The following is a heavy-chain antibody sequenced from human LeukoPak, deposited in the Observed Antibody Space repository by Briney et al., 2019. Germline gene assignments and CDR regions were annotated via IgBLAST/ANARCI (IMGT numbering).Heavy chain of an antibody. Sequence: ASVKVSCKASGYTFTSYGIRWVRQAPGQGLEWMGWISAYNGNTNYAQKLQGRVTMTTDTSTSTAYMELRSLRFDDTAVYYCARDGCSSTSCSLSGYYGMDVWGQGTTVTVSS. V-gene: IGHV1-18*01. CDR3: ARDGCSSTSCSLSGYYGMDV. CDR2: ISAYNGNT. D-gene: IGHD2-2*01. CDR1: GYTFTSYG. J-gene: IGHJ6*02.